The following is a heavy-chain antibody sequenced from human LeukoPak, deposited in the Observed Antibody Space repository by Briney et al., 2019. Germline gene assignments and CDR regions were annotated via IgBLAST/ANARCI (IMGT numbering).Heavy chain of an antibody. J-gene: IGHJ4*02. CDR3: ARGPTRYCFDY. Sequence: GGSLRLSCAASGFTFSSYGMHWVRQAPGKGLEWVAVIWYDGSNKYYADSVKGRFTISRDNSKNTLYLQMNSLGAEDTAVYYCARGPTRYCFDYWGQGTLVTVSS. CDR1: GFTFSSYG. CDR2: IWYDGSNK. V-gene: IGHV3-33*01.